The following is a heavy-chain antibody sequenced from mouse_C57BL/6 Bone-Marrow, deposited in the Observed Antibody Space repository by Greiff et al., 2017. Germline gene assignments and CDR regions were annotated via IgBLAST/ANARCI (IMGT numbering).Heavy chain of an antibody. CDR1: GFTFSDYY. Sequence: EVQRVESEGGLVQPGSSMKLSCTASGFTFSDYYMAWVRQVPEKGLEWVANINYDGSSTYYLDSLKSRFIISRDNAKNILYLQMSSLKSEDTATYYCARIYYDYPFDYWGQGTTLTGSS. J-gene: IGHJ2*01. CDR3: ARIYYDYPFDY. D-gene: IGHD2-4*01. V-gene: IGHV5-16*01. CDR2: INYDGSST.